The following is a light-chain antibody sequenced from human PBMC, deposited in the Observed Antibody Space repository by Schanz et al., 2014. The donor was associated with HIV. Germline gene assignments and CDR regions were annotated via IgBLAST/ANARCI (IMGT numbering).Light chain of an antibody. CDR2: GAS. CDR1: QRLSSSY. Sequence: EIVLTQSPGSLSLSPGGRATLSCGASQRLSSSYLAWYQQKPGQAPRLLIYGASTRATGIPARFSGSGSGTDFTLTISSLEPEDFAVYYCQQRSNWPPLITFGQGTRLEIK. CDR3: QQRSNWPPLIT. J-gene: IGKJ5*01. V-gene: IGKV3D-20*02.